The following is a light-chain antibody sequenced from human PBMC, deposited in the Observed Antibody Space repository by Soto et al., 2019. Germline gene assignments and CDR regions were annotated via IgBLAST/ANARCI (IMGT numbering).Light chain of an antibody. J-gene: IGLJ3*02. CDR3: QVWDSSSDHRGV. CDR2: FDS. V-gene: IGLV3-21*04. CDR1: NIGSKT. Sequence: SYVLTQPPSVSVAPGKTARITCGGNNIGSKTVHWYQQKPGQAPVLVIYFDSARPSGIPERFSGSNSGNTATLTISRVEAGDEDDYYCQVWDSSSDHRGVFGGGTKLTVL.